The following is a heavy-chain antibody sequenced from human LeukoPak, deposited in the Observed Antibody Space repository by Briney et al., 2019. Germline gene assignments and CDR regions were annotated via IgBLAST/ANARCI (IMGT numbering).Heavy chain of an antibody. CDR1: GFTFSSYA. Sequence: PGGSLRLSCAASGFTFSSYAMSWVRQAPGKGLEWVSAISGSGGSTYYADSVKGQFTISRDNSKNTLYLQMNSLRAEDTAVYYCAKDRDVVVVAATVVDYWGQGTLVTVSS. CDR2: ISGSGGST. J-gene: IGHJ4*02. D-gene: IGHD2-15*01. CDR3: AKDRDVVVVAATVVDY. V-gene: IGHV3-23*01.